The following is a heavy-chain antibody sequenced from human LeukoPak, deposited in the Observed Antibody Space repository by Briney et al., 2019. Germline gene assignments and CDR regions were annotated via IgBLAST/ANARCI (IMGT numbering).Heavy chain of an antibody. Sequence: GRSLRLSCTVSGFTFDDYAMHWARHTPGKGLEWVAGITWNRDNIGYGDSVKGRFTISRDNVKNVLYLQMNSLRPEDTALYYCAKNPYGDYGYFDYWGQGTLVTVSS. V-gene: IGHV3-9*01. D-gene: IGHD4-17*01. CDR1: GFTFDDYA. CDR2: ITWNRDNI. CDR3: AKNPYGDYGYFDY. J-gene: IGHJ4*02.